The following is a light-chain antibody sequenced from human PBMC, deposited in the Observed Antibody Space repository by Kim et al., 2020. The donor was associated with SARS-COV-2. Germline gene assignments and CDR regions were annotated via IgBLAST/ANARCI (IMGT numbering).Light chain of an antibody. CDR3: QVWDSSQAWDLTTVV. Sequence: SSELTQPPSLSVSPGQTANITCSGDKLEDKYTSWYQQKPGQSPLLLIYQDTKRPSGIPERFSGSNSGNTATLTIGGTQPLDEADYFCQVWDSSQAWDLTTVVFGGGTQLTVL. J-gene: IGLJ2*01. CDR1: KLEDKY. V-gene: IGLV3-1*01. CDR2: QDT.